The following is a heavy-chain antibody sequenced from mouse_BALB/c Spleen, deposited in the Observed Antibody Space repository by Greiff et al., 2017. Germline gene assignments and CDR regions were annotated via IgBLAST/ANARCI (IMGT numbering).Heavy chain of an antibody. J-gene: IGHJ3*01. CDR1: GYTFTSYY. CDR2: INPSNGGT. V-gene: IGHV1S81*02. Sequence: QVQLKESGAELVKPGASVKLSCKASGYTFTSYYMYWVKQRPGQGLEWIGGINPSNGGTNFNEKFKSKATLTVDKSSSTAYMQLSSLTSEDSAVYYCTRSYYGSVWFAYWGQGTLVTVSA. CDR3: TRSYYGSVWFAY. D-gene: IGHD1-1*01.